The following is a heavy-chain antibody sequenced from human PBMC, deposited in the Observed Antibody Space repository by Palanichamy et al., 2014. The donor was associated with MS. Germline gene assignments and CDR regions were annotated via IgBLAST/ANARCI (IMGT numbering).Heavy chain of an antibody. CDR3: ARRGDYGDYEPAFDI. D-gene: IGHD4-17*01. V-gene: IGHV1-2*06. Sequence: QVQLVQSGAEVKKPGLSEGLLQGFWIHLHRLLYALGATGPWTGLEWMGRINPNGGGTNYAQKFQGRVTMTRDTSVSTAYMELSRLRSDDTAVYYCARRGDYGDYEPAFDIWGQGTMVTVSS. CDR2: INPNGGGT. J-gene: IGHJ3*02. CDR1: IHLHRLL.